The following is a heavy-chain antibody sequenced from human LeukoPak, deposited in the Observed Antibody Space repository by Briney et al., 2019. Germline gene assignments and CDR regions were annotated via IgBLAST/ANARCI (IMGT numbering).Heavy chain of an antibody. CDR1: GFTFSSYG. CDR3: AKTAGYSNTWYVQ. Sequence: GGSLRLSCAASGFTFSSYGMHWVRQAPGKGLEWVAVISYDGSNKHYADSVKGRFTISRDNSKNTLYPQMNSLRTEDTAVYYCAKTAGYSNTWYVQWGQGTLVTVSS. J-gene: IGHJ5*02. D-gene: IGHD6-13*01. CDR2: ISYDGSNK. V-gene: IGHV3-30*18.